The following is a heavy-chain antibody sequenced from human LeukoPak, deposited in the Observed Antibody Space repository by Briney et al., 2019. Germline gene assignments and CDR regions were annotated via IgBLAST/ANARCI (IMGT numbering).Heavy chain of an antibody. V-gene: IGHV3-48*04. CDR1: GFTFSSYT. Sequence: GGSLRLSCAASGFTFSSYTMNWVRQAPGKGLEWVSYISSSSTIYYADSVKGRFTISRDNAKNSLYLQMNSLRAEDTAVYYCASGVAGAEHDYWGQGTLVTVSS. J-gene: IGHJ4*02. CDR2: ISSSSTI. CDR3: ASGVAGAEHDY. D-gene: IGHD1-26*01.